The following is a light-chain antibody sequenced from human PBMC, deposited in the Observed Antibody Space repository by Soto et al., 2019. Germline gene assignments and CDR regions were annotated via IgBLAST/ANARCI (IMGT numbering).Light chain of an antibody. V-gene: IGKV1-39*01. Sequence: DIQMTQSPSSLSASVGDRVTITCRASQSITTYLNWYQKKPGKAPELLIYAASSLQSGVPSRFSGSGSGTDFTLTISSLHLEDFATYYCQQSYSAPYTFGQGTKLEI. CDR1: QSITTY. CDR3: QQSYSAPYT. CDR2: AAS. J-gene: IGKJ2*01.